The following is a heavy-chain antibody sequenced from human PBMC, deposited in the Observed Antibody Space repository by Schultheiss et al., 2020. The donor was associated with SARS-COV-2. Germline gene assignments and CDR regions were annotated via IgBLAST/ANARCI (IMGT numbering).Heavy chain of an antibody. V-gene: IGHV3-23*01. CDR3: ATSVRDAFDI. CDR1: GFTFSSYS. J-gene: IGHJ3*02. Sequence: GESLKISCATSGFTFSSYSMSWVHQAPGKGLEWVSTVSGGGVSTHYADSVKGRFTISRDNAKKSLYLQMNSLRAEDTALYFCATSVRDAFDIWGQGTLVTVSS. CDR2: VSGGGVST.